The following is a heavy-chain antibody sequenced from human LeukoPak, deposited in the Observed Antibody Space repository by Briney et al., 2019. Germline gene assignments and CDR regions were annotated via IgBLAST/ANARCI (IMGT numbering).Heavy chain of an antibody. D-gene: IGHD6-13*01. V-gene: IGHV1-2*02. J-gene: IGHJ6*02. CDR2: INPNRGGT. CDR3: ARVGAGSSQVQDYYYGMDV. CDR1: GYTFTGYY. Sequence: GASVKVSCKASGYTFTGYYMYWVRQAPGQRPEWMGWINPNRGGTNYEQKFQGRVTMTRDTSISTAYMELSRLRSDDTAVYYCARVGAGSSQVQDYYYGMDVWGQGTTVTVSS.